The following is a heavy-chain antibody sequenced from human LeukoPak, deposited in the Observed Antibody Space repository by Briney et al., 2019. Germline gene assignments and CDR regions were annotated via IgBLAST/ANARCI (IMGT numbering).Heavy chain of an antibody. CDR3: ARDRYSSGWKMDYYYGMDV. J-gene: IGHJ6*02. CDR1: GGSISSYY. CDR2: IYTSGST. D-gene: IGHD6-19*01. Sequence: SETLSLTCTVSGGSISSYYWSWIRQPAGKGLEWLGRIYTSGSTNYNPSLKSRVTMSVDTSKNQFSLKLSSVTAADTAVYYCARDRYSSGWKMDYYYGMDVWGQGTTVTVSS. V-gene: IGHV4-4*07.